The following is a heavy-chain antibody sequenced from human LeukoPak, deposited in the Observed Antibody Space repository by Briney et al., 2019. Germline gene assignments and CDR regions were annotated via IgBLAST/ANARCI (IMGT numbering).Heavy chain of an antibody. CDR1: GGSISSYY. CDR3: ARASYAGPFDY. J-gene: IGHJ4*02. CDR2: IYYSGST. V-gene: IGHV4-59*01. D-gene: IGHD3-16*02. Sequence: SETLSLTCTVFGGSISSYYWSWIRQPPGKGLEWIGYIYYSGSTNYNPSLKSRVTISVDTSKNQFSLKLSSVTAADTAVYYCARASYAGPFDYWGQGTLVTVSS.